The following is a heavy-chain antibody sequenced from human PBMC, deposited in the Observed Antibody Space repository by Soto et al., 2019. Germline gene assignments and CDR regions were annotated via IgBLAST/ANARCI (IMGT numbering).Heavy chain of an antibody. V-gene: IGHV3-66*01. Sequence: EVQLVESGGGLVQPGGSLRLSCAASGFTVSSNYMSWVRQAPGKGLEWVSVIYSGGNTYYADSVKGRFTISRDNSKNTLYLQMNSLSAEDAAVYYCASFYSRSWYVHYYYYGMDVWGQGTTVTVSS. CDR3: ASFYSRSWYVHYYYYGMDV. CDR2: IYSGGNT. D-gene: IGHD6-13*01. J-gene: IGHJ6*02. CDR1: GFTVSSNY.